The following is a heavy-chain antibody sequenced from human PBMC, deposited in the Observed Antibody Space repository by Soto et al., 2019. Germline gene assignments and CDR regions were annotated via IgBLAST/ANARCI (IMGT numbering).Heavy chain of an antibody. Sequence: SGPTLVNPTQTLTLTCTFSGFSLSTSGMCVSWIRQPPGKALEWLARIDWDDDKYYSTSLKTRLTISKDTSKNQVVLTMTNMDPVDTATYYCARMMGSEALHMYYFDYWGQGTLVTVSS. D-gene: IGHD2-21*01. CDR3: ARMMGSEALHMYYFDY. V-gene: IGHV2-70*11. CDR1: GFSLSTSGMC. J-gene: IGHJ4*02. CDR2: IDWDDDK.